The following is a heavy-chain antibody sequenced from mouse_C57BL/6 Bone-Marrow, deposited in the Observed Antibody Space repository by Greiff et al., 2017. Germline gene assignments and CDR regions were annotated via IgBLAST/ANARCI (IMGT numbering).Heavy chain of an antibody. D-gene: IGHD1-1*01. CDR2: IYPRSGNT. CDR3: ARGTTVVADFDY. J-gene: IGHJ2*01. Sequence: QVQLQQSGAELARPGASVKLSCKASGYTFTSYGISWVKQRTGQGLEWIGEIYPRSGNTYYNEKFKGKATLTADKSSSTAYMVLRSLTSEDSAVYFCARGTTVVADFDYWGQGTTLTVSS. V-gene: IGHV1-81*01. CDR1: GYTFTSYG.